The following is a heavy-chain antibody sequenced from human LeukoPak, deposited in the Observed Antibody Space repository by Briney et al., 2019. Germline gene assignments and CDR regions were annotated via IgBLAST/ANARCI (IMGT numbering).Heavy chain of an antibody. CDR1: GFTFSSYW. V-gene: IGHV3-7*01. CDR2: IKQDGSEK. J-gene: IGHJ6*03. Sequence: GWSLRLSCAASGFTFSSYWMSWVRQAPGKGLEWVANIKQDGSEKYYVDSVKGRFTISRDNAKNSLYLQMNSLRAEDTAVYYCAREYYDILTGYPIYYYYYYYMDVWGKGTTVTVSS. CDR3: AREYYDILTGYPIYYYYYYYMDV. D-gene: IGHD3-9*01.